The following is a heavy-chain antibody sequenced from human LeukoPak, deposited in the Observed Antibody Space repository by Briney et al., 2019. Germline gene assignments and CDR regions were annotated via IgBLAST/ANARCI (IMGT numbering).Heavy chain of an antibody. CDR2: ISAYNGNT. V-gene: IGHV1-18*01. CDR3: ARAVLGYCSGGSCSYYYYYYYMDV. CDR1: GYTFTSYG. Sequence: GASVKVSCKASGYTFTSYGISWVRQAPGQGLEWMGWISAYNGNTNYAQKLQGRVTMTTDTSTSTAYMELRSLRSDDTAVYYCARAVLGYCSGGSCSYYYYYYYMDVWGKGTTVTVSS. D-gene: IGHD2-15*01. J-gene: IGHJ6*03.